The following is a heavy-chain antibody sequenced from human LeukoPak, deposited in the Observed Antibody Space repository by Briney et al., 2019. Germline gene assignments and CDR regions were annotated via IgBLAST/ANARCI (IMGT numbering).Heavy chain of an antibody. CDR2: MNPNSGNT. CDR3: ARAPVWSQQLVPDYYYYYMDV. D-gene: IGHD6-13*01. J-gene: IGHJ6*03. CDR1: GYTFTSYD. V-gene: IGHV1-8*03. Sequence: VSVKVSCKASGYTFTSYDINWVRQATGQGLEWMGWMNPNSGNTGYAQKFQGRVTITRNTSISTAYMELSSLRSEDTAVYYCARAPVWSQQLVPDYYYYYMDVWGKGTTVTVSS.